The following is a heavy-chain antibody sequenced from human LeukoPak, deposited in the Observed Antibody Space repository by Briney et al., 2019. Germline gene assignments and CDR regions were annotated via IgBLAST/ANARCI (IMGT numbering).Heavy chain of an antibody. D-gene: IGHD2-2*01. J-gene: IGHJ1*01. CDR1: GGSFSGYY. CDR3: ARVCSSTSCYARQPFQH. Sequence: SETPSLTCAVYGGSFSGYYWSWIRQPPGKGLEWIGEINHSGSTNYNPSLKSRVTISVDTSKNQFSLKLSSVTAADTAVYYCARVCSSTSCYARQPFQHWGQGTLVTVSS. CDR2: INHSGST. V-gene: IGHV4-34*01.